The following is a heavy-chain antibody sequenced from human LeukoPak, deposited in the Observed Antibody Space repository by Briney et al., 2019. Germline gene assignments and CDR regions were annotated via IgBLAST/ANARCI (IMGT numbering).Heavy chain of an antibody. CDR1: GDNLSNFA. D-gene: IGHD1-26*01. J-gene: IGHJ5*02. CDR3: ARGGVVGATSDWFDP. CDR2: ISAYNGNT. Sequence: ASVKVSCQVSGDNLSNFAVSWVRQAPGQGLEWMGWISAYNGNTNYAQKLQGRVTMTTDTSTSTAYMELRSLRSDDTAVYYCARGGVVGATSDWFDPWGRGTLVTVSS. V-gene: IGHV1-18*01.